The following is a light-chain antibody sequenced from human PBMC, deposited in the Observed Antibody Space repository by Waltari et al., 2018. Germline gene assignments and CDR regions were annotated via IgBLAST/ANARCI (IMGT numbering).Light chain of an antibody. V-gene: IGKV1-39*01. CDR1: KTMNKY. CDR3: QQSDSLPLT. J-gene: IGKJ4*01. CDR2: VVS. Sequence: DIQMTQSPSSLSASVGDRFTITCRAIKTMNKYLNWYQQKPGKAPKVLISVVSYLHTGVPSRFSGSGSGTDFTLTISSLQPEDFATYYCQQSDSLPLTFGGGTKVEIK.